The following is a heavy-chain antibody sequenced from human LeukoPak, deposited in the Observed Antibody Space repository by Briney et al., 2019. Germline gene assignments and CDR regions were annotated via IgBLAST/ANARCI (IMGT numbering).Heavy chain of an antibody. Sequence: ASVKVSCKASGYTFTSYGISWVRQAPGQGLEWMGWISAYNGNTNYAQKLQGRVTMTTDTSTSTAYMELRSLRSDDTAVYYCARATPVVPAGNWFDPWGQGTLVTVSS. CDR2: ISAYNGNT. CDR3: ARATPVVPAGNWFDP. V-gene: IGHV1-18*01. J-gene: IGHJ5*02. D-gene: IGHD2-2*01. CDR1: GYTFTSYG.